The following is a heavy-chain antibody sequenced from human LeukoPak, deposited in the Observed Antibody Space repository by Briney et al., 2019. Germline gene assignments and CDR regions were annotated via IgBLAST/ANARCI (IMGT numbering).Heavy chain of an antibody. V-gene: IGHV4-39*07. CDR1: GGSISSSSYY. D-gene: IGHD1-26*01. Sequence: SETLSLTCTVSGGSISSSSYYWGWIRQPPGKGLEWIGSIYYSGSTNYNPSLKSRVTISVDTSKNQFSLKLSSVTAADTAVYYCARRGPLGSGSYYRWFDPWGQGTLVTVSS. J-gene: IGHJ5*02. CDR2: IYYSGST. CDR3: ARRGPLGSGSYYRWFDP.